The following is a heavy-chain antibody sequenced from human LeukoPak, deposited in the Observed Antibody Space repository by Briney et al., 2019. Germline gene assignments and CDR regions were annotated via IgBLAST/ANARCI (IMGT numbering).Heavy chain of an antibody. CDR2: IYTSGST. V-gene: IGHV4-4*07. CDR1: GGSISSYY. CDR3: ARVRGYSYGFSDYYYYMDV. D-gene: IGHD5-18*01. J-gene: IGHJ6*03. Sequence: SETLSLTCTVSGGSISSYYWSWIRQPAGKGLEWIGRIYTSGSTNYNPSLKSRVTISVDTPKNQFSLKLSSVTAADTAVYYCARVRGYSYGFSDYYYYMDVWGKGTTVTVSS.